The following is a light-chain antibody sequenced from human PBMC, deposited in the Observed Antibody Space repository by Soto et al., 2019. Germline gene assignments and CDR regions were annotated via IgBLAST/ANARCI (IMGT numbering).Light chain of an antibody. Sequence: DIHMTQSPATLSASVGDRVTITCRASQSISTLLAWYQQKPGKAPKLLIYWASSLESGVPSRFSGSGSGTEFTLTISSLQPDDFATYYCQHYTTYSGTFGPGTKVDIK. J-gene: IGKJ3*01. CDR1: QSISTL. V-gene: IGKV1-5*03. CDR2: WAS. CDR3: QHYTTYSGT.